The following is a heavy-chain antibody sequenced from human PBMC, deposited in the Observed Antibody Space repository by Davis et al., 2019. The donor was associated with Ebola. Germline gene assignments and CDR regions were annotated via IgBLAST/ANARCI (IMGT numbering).Heavy chain of an antibody. J-gene: IGHJ4*02. D-gene: IGHD2-2*02. CDR1: GYTFTGYY. V-gene: IGHV1-2*02. CDR3: TRGGCSSTSCYSFDY. Sequence: ASVKVSCKASGYTFTGYYMHWMRQAPGHGLEWMGWINPNSGGTNYAQKFQGRVTMTRDTSISTAYMELSRLRSDDTAVYYCTRGGCSSTSCYSFDYWGQGTLVTVSS. CDR2: INPNSGGT.